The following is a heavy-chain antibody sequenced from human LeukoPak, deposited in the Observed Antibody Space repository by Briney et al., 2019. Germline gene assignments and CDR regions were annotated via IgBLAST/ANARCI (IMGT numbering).Heavy chain of an antibody. V-gene: IGHV4-31*03. Sequence: SETLSLTCTVSGGSISSGGYYWSWIRQHPGKILERIGYIYYSGSTYYNPSLESRVTISVETSKNQFSLKLSSVTAADTAVYYCAREGKYYYDSSGTTGAFDIWGQGTMVTVSS. J-gene: IGHJ3*02. CDR1: GGSISSGGYY. D-gene: IGHD3-22*01. CDR3: AREGKYYYDSSGTTGAFDI. CDR2: IYYSGST.